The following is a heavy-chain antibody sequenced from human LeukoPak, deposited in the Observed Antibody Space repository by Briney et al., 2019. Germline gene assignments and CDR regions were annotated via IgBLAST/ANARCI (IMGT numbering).Heavy chain of an antibody. CDR3: ARGRGDSKGTSFDF. D-gene: IGHD3-22*01. CDR2: IYHTGSA. Sequence: SETLSLTCTVSGGSMNNYYWSWIRQSPGKGLEWVGYIYHTGSATYKPSLKSRVTLSLDTSKNQFSLRLNSVTAADTAVYYCARGRGDSKGTSFDFWGQGNLVTV. V-gene: IGHV4-59*01. J-gene: IGHJ4*02. CDR1: GGSMNNYY.